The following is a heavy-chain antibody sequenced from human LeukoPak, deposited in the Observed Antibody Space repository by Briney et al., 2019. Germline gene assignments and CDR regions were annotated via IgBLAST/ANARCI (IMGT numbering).Heavy chain of an antibody. D-gene: IGHD3-10*01. V-gene: IGHV4-59*08. Sequence: SETLSLTCNVSGGSISSNYWSWIRQPPGKGLEWIGHIYNNGGTNFNPSLKSRVTISLDTSKKQVSLKLSSATAADTAVYYCAGQGYYYTSGRTFDVWGQGTMVAVSS. CDR2: IYNNGGT. CDR1: GGSISSNY. CDR3: AGQGYYYTSGRTFDV. J-gene: IGHJ3*01.